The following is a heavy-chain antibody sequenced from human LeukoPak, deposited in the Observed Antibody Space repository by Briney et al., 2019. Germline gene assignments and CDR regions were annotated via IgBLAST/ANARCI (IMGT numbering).Heavy chain of an antibody. CDR2: IHSDGSP. V-gene: IGHV3-53*04. CDR1: GFTVSDKY. CDR3: TRDSGTGNPFDF. D-gene: IGHD1-1*01. Sequence: AGGSLRLSCAASGFTVSDKYMSWVRQAPGKGLEWVSVIHSDGSPYYADSMKGRFTISRHNSKNALYLQMNSLRGEDTAVYYCTRDSGTGNPFDFWGQGTLVTVSS. J-gene: IGHJ4*02.